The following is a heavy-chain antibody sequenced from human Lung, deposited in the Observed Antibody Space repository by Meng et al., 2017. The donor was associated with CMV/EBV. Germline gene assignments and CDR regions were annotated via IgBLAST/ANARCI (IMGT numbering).Heavy chain of an antibody. J-gene: IGHJ6*02. CDR1: GFSLTTVGVG. CDR2: IYWNDDR. Sequence: SGPTLVXPTETLTLTCTFSGFSLTTVGVGVGWIRQPPGKALEWLGVIYWNDDRRYNPSLQSRLALTKETSKNLVFLTLTNVDPADTATYFCGNRRDSYDYSDLDVWGQGTTVTVSS. CDR3: GNRRDSYDYSDLDV. V-gene: IGHV2-5*01. D-gene: IGHD3-22*01.